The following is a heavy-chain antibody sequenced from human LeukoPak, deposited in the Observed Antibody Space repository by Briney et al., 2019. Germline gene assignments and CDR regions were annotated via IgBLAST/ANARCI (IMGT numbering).Heavy chain of an antibody. J-gene: IGHJ6*02. CDR1: GDSISGHY. D-gene: IGHD1-26*01. V-gene: IGHV4-59*11. CDR3: ARTFSGSYYYYGMDV. CDR2: IYYSGTT. Sequence: SETLSLTCIVSGDSISGHYWSWIRQPPGKGLEWIGYIYYSGTTNYNPSLKSRVTISVDTSKNQFSLKLSSVTAADTAVYYCARTFSGSYYYYGMDVWGQGTTVTVSS.